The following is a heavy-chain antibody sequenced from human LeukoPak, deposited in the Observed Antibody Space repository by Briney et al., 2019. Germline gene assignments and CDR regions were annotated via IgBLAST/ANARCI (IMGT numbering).Heavy chain of an antibody. V-gene: IGHV1-2*02. D-gene: IGHD6-6*01. J-gene: IGHJ6*02. CDR2: INPNSGGT. CDR1: GYTFTGYY. Sequence: ASVKVSCKASGYTFTGYYMHWVRQAPGQRLEWMGWINPNSGGTNYAQKFQGRVTMTRDTSISTAYMELSRLRSDDTAVYYCARAASIAARYYYYYGMDVWGQGTTVTVSS. CDR3: ARAASIAARYYYYYGMDV.